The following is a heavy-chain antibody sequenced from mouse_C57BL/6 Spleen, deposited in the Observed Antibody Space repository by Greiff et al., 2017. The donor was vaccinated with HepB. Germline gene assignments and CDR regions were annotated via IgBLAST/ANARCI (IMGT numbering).Heavy chain of an antibody. CDR3: ALMVTTLSYYAMDY. D-gene: IGHD2-3*01. CDR1: GYTFTDYN. CDR2: INPNNGGT. J-gene: IGHJ4*01. V-gene: IGHV1-22*01. Sequence: VQLQQSGPELVKPGASVKMSCKASGYTFTDYNMHWVKQSHGKSLEWIGYINPNNGGTSYNQKFKGKATLTVNKSSSTAYIELSSLTSEDSAVYYCALMVTTLSYYAMDYWGQGTSVTVSS.